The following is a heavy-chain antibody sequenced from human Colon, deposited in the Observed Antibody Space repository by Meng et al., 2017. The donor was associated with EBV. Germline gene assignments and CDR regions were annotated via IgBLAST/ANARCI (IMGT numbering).Heavy chain of an antibody. CDR2: IYYSGST. CDR1: GGSVSSGGYY. Sequence: VQLQESGPGLVKPPQTLSLTCTFSGGSVSSGGYYWTWICQHPGKGLEWFGHIYYSGSTFYNPSLKRRVIISIDTSKNQFSLNLRSVTAADTAVYYCARVSSGWDYFDYWGQGTLVTVSS. J-gene: IGHJ4*02. V-gene: IGHV4-31*03. CDR3: ARVSSGWDYFDY. D-gene: IGHD6-19*01.